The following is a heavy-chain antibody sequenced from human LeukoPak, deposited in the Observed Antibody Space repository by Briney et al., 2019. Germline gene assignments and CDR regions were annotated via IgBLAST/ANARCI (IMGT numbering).Heavy chain of an antibody. V-gene: IGHV3-9*01. J-gene: IGHJ4*02. D-gene: IGHD3-3*01. CDR1: GFTFDDYA. Sequence: GRSLRLSCAASGFTFDDYAMHWVRHAPGKGLEWVSGISWNSGSIGYADSVKGRFTISRDNAKNSLYLQMNSLRAEDTALYYCAKDCYDFWSGSDYWGQGTLVTVSS. CDR3: AKDCYDFWSGSDY. CDR2: ISWNSGSI.